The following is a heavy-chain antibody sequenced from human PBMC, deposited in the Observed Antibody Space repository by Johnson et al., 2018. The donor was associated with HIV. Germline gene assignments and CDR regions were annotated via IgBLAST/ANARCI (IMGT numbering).Heavy chain of an antibody. D-gene: IGHD3-10*01. Sequence: VQLVESGGGVVQPGRSLRLSCAASGFSFSTSYMTWVRQAPGKGLEWVATINEDGTGKNHVDSVKGRFSISRDNTKNSLYLQMDSLRVDDTAVYYCANTSPGSGSFGAFDIWGQGTMVTVSS. CDR3: ANTSPGSGSFGAFDI. CDR2: INEDGTGK. J-gene: IGHJ3*02. CDR1: GFSFSTSY. V-gene: IGHV3-7*05.